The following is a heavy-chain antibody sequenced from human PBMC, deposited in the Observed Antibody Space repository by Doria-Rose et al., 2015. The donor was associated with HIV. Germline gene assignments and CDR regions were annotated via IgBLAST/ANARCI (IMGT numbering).Heavy chain of an antibody. CDR1: GGSFSGCY. CDR3: ARGLLRGGWNDVDYYYGMDV. D-gene: IGHD1-1*01. CDR2: INHSGST. J-gene: IGHJ6*02. Sequence: QVQLQESDAGLVKPSETLSLTCAVFGGSFSGCYWSWIRQPPGKGLEWIGEINHSGSTNYKTSLKSRVTISLDTSKTRFSLKLSSVTAADTAVYYCARGLLRGGWNDVDYYYGMDVWGQGTTVTVSS. V-gene: IGHV4-34*01.